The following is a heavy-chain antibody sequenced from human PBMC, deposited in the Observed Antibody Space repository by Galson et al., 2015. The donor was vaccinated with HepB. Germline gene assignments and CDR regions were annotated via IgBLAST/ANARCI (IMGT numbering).Heavy chain of an antibody. CDR3: ARDYYSSGSQDY. V-gene: IGHV3-7*03. Sequence: SLRLSCAASGFTFDNYWMTWVRQAPGRGLEWVANVKQAGRETHYAESVKGRITVSRDNVRNSLYLQIDNLSAEDTAVYYCARDYYSSGSQDYWGQGTLVTVSS. D-gene: IGHD3-10*01. J-gene: IGHJ4*02. CDR2: VKQAGRET. CDR1: GFTFDNYW.